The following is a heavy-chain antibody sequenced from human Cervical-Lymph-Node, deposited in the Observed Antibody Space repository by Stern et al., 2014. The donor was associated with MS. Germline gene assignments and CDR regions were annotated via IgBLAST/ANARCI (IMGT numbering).Heavy chain of an antibody. CDR1: GFTFSSYG. CDR2: ISYDGSDT. V-gene: IGHV3-30*18. Sequence: QVHLVESGGGVVQPGRSLRLTCTVSGFTFSSYGMHWVRQAPGQGLESVSVISYDGSDTYYAESVKGRFTISRDNSKNTLYLEMRSLRPEDTAVYYCVKRGITEVRGVRLGDYWGPGTLVIVSS. J-gene: IGHJ4*02. D-gene: IGHD3-10*01. CDR3: VKRGITEVRGVRLGDY.